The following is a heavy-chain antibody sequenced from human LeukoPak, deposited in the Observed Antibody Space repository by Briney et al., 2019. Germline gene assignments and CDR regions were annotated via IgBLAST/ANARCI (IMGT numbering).Heavy chain of an antibody. CDR2: IYYGGST. J-gene: IGHJ4*02. V-gene: IGHV4-39*01. CDR1: GGSISSSSSY. CDR3: ARHLAARLGGARFSDY. D-gene: IGHD2-21*01. Sequence: PSETLSLTCTVSGGSISSSSSYWGWIRQPPGKGLDWIGSIYYGGSTNYNPSLKSRVTISVDTSRNQLSLKLSSVTAADTAVYYCARHLAARLGGARFSDYWGQGTLVTVSS.